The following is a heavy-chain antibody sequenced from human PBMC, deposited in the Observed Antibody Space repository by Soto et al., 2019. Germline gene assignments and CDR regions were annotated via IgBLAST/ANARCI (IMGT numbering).Heavy chain of an antibody. CDR1: GGSISGYY. CDR2: IFYRGNT. V-gene: IGHV4-59*01. CDR3: TRHAIIPKLQYGMDV. D-gene: IGHD2-2*02. Sequence: SETLSLTCTVSGGSISGYYWSWIRQPPGKGLEWIGYIFYRGNTLYNPSLQSRVTISVDTSKNQFSLRLNSVTAADTAIYYCTRHAIIPKLQYGMDVWGQGASVTVS. J-gene: IGHJ6*02.